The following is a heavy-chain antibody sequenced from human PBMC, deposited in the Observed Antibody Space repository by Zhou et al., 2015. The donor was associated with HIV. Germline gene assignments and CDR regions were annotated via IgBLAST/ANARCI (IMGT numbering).Heavy chain of an antibody. D-gene: IGHD2-2*01. J-gene: IGHJ4*02. CDR2: ISAYNGNT. Sequence: QVQLVQSGAEVKKPGASVKVSCKASGYTFTSYGISWVRQAPGQGLEWMGWISAYNGNTNYAQKLQGRVTMTTDTSTSTAYMELRSLRSDDTAVYYCARETLGYCSSTSCYAYYFDYWGQGTPGHRLL. CDR3: ARETLGYCSSTSCYAYYFDY. V-gene: IGHV1-18*01. CDR1: GYTFTSYG.